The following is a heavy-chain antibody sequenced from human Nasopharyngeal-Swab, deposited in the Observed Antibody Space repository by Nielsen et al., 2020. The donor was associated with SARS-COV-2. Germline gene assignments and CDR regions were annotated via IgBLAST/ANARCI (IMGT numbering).Heavy chain of an antibody. J-gene: IGHJ6*02. D-gene: IGHD1-7*01. V-gene: IGHV1-24*01. CDR1: GYTLTVLP. Sequence: APVKVSCKVSGYTLTVLPIHWVRQAPGKGLEWMGTVVPEDGEPIYAQNFQGRVTMTEDTSTYTAYLELSSLRSEDTAVYYCARVLPFRITGTSGMDVWGQGTTVTVSS. CDR2: VVPEDGEP. CDR3: ARVLPFRITGTSGMDV.